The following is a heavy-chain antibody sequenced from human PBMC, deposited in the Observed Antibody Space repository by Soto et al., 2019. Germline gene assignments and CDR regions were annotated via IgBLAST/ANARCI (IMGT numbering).Heavy chain of an antibody. Sequence: GASVKVSCKVSGYTFTSYDINWVRQATGQGLEWMGWINPNSGNTNYAQKFQGRVTMTRDTSISTAYMELSSLRSEDTAVYYCARVRYCSGGSCYLGAPFDYWGQGTLVTVSS. CDR1: GYTFTSYD. J-gene: IGHJ4*02. CDR3: ARVRYCSGGSCYLGAPFDY. CDR2: INPNSGNT. V-gene: IGHV1-8*01. D-gene: IGHD2-15*01.